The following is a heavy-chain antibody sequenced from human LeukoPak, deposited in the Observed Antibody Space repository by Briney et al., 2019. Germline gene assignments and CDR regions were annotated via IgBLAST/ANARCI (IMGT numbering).Heavy chain of an antibody. CDR1: GFTFTSYA. D-gene: IGHD4-17*01. CDR3: AKERLGGNYGDYAVEY. CDR2: VSGRGDGT. J-gene: IGHJ4*02. V-gene: IGHV3-23*01. Sequence: GGSLRLSCAASGFTFTSYAMSWVRQAPGKGLEWVSSVSGRGDGTYYADSVKGRFPISRDNSKKTLDLHMDSLRAEDTAVYYCAKERLGGNYGDYAVEYWGQGTMVAVSS.